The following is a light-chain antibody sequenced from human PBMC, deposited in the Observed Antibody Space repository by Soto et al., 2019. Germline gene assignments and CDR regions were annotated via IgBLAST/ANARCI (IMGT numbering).Light chain of an antibody. Sequence: EIVLTQSPGTLSLSPGERATLSCRASQSVNSNYLDWYQQKPGQVPRPLIYGASIRAAGVPDRLSGSGSGTGFTLTISRLEPEDYAVYYCQQYCTSPHTFGQGTKLEIK. V-gene: IGKV3-20*01. CDR1: QSVNSNY. CDR3: QQYCTSPHT. CDR2: GAS. J-gene: IGKJ2*01.